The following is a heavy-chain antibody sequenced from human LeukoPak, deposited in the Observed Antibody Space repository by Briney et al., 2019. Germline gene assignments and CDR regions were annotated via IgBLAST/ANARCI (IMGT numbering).Heavy chain of an antibody. CDR3: ARDSGYYLNFDY. CDR1: GFTFSSYG. CDR2: ISSSSRDI. Sequence: PGGTLRLSCAASGFTFSSYGMIWVRQAPGKGLEWVAAISSSSRDIFYADSVKGRFSISRDNTQNSLSLQMSSLRAEDTAVYYCARDSGYYLNFDYWGQGTLVTVSS. V-gene: IGHV3-21*01. D-gene: IGHD3-22*01. J-gene: IGHJ4*02.